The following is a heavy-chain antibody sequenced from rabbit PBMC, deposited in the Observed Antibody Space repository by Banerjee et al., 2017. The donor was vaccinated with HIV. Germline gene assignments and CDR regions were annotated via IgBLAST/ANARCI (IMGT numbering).Heavy chain of an antibody. Sequence: VRQAPGKGLEWVACIYGGIIGSTYYPSWAKGRFTISKTSSTTVTLQVTSLTAADTATYFCASAGTGYGNAPNLWGQGTLVTVS. V-gene: IGHV1S40*01. D-gene: IGHD8-1*01. CDR3: ASAGTGYGNAPNL. CDR2: IYGGIIGST. J-gene: IGHJ4*01.